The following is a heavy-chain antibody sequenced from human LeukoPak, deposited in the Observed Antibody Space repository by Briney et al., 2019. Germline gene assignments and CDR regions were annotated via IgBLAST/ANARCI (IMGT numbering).Heavy chain of an antibody. CDR2: SYYSGST. Sequence: SETLSLTCTVSGGPISSSSYSWGWIRQPPGKGPEWIGTSYYSGSTYYNPSLKSRVTISVDTSKNQFSLNLSSVTAADTAVYYCARHFTMRISGNPYYYYMDVWGKGTTVTVSS. D-gene: IGHD3-10*01. J-gene: IGHJ6*03. CDR3: ARHFTMRISGNPYYYYMDV. CDR1: GGPISSSSYS. V-gene: IGHV4-39*01.